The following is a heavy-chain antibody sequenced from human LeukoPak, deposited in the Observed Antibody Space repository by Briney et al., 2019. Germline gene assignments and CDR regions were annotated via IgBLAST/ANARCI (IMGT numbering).Heavy chain of an antibody. J-gene: IGHJ4*02. D-gene: IGHD1-20*01. CDR1: GFTFSSYE. CDR3: AREDGYNWNYGY. Sequence: GGSLRLSCAASGFTFSSYEMNWVRQAPGKGLEWVSYISSSGSTIYYADSVKGRFTISRDNAKNSLYLQMNSLRAEDTAAYYCAREDGYNWNYGYWGQGTLVTVSS. CDR2: ISSSGSTI. V-gene: IGHV3-48*03.